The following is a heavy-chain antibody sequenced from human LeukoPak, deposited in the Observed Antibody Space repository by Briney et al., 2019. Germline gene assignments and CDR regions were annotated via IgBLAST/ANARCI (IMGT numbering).Heavy chain of an antibody. V-gene: IGHV3-7*01. CDR3: ARGGGYDYFDY. CDR1: KFTFKDFG. D-gene: IGHD5-12*01. Sequence: GGSLRLSCTATKFTFKDFGMHWVRQAPGKGLEWVANIKQDESEKYYVDSVKGRFTISRDNAKNSLYLQMNSLRAEDTAVYYCARGGGYDYFDYWGQGTLVTVSS. J-gene: IGHJ4*02. CDR2: IKQDESEK.